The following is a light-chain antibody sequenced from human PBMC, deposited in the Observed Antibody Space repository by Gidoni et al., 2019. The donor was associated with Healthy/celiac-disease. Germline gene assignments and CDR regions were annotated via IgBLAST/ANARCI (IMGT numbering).Light chain of an antibody. CDR2: EDN. CDR1: SGSIASNY. Sequence: MLTQPHSVSASPVKTVTISCTRSSGSIASNYVQWYQQRPGSAPTTVIYEDNQRPSGVPDRFSGSIDSSSNSASLTISGLKTEDEADYYCQSYDSSNWVFGGGTKLTVL. J-gene: IGLJ3*02. CDR3: QSYDSSNWV. V-gene: IGLV6-57*03.